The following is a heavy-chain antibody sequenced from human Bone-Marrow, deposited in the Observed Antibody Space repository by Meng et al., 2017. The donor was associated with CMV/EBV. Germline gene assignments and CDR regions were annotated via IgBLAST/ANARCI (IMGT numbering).Heavy chain of an antibody. V-gene: IGHV3-49*04. J-gene: IGHJ5*02. D-gene: IGHD2-15*01. CDR3: TRHTGYCSGGSCYPDDP. Sequence: GGSLRLSCEASGFTFGDYALSWVRQAPGKGLEWVGFMRSKAYGGTTEYSASVKGRFTISRDDSKSIAYLQMDSLKTEDTAVYYCTRHTGYCSGGSCYPDDPWGQGTLVTVSS. CDR2: MRSKAYGGTT. CDR1: GFTFGDYA.